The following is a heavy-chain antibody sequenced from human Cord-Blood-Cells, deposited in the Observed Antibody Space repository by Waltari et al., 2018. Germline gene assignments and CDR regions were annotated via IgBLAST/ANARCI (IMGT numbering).Heavy chain of an antibody. CDR2: IWYDGSNK. CDR1: GFTSSSYG. J-gene: IGHJ3*02. Sequence: QVQLVESGGGVVQPGRSLRLSCAASGFTSSSYGMHWVRPAPGKGLEWVAVIWYDGSNKYYADSVKGRFTISRDNSKNTLYLQMNSLRAEDTAVYYCARDPLDPGAFDIWGQGTMVTVSS. D-gene: IGHD3-10*01. V-gene: IGHV3-33*01. CDR3: ARDPLDPGAFDI.